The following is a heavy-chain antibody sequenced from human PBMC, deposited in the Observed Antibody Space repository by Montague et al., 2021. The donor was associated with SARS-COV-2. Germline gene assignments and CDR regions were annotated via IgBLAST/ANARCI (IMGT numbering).Heavy chain of an antibody. CDR2: ISSSSSYT. CDR1: GFTFSVYY. Sequence: SLRLSCAASGFTFSVYYMSWIRQAPGKGLEWVSYISSSSSYTNYADSVKGRFTISRDNAKNSLYLQMNSLRAEDTAVYYCARDVGVVRNWFDPWGQGTLVTVSS. CDR3: ARDVGVVRNWFDP. V-gene: IGHV3-11*05. D-gene: IGHD3-10*01. J-gene: IGHJ5*02.